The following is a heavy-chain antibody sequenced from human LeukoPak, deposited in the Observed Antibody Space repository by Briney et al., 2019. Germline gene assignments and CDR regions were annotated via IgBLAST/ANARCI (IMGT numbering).Heavy chain of an antibody. Sequence: ASVKVSCKASGYTFTTYYMHWVRQAPGQGLEWMGIISPSGGSTSYAQKFQGRVTMTRDMSTSTVYMELSSLRSEDTAIYYCARAAYYYYMDVWGKGTTVTVSS. CDR1: GYTFTTYY. V-gene: IGHV1-46*01. J-gene: IGHJ6*03. CDR2: ISPSGGST. CDR3: ARAAYYYYMDV.